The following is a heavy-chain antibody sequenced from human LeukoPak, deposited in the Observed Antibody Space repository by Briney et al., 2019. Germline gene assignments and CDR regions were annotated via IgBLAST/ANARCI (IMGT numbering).Heavy chain of an antibody. CDR3: AKKLSIAAAGPDFDY. CDR2: IYSGGST. J-gene: IGHJ4*02. CDR1: GFTVSSKY. Sequence: PGGSLRLSCAASGFTVSSKYMSWVRQAPGKGLEWVSVIYSGGSTYYADSVKGRFTISRDNSKNTLYLQMNSLRAEDTAVYYCAKKLSIAAAGPDFDYWGQGTLVTVSS. V-gene: IGHV3-66*01. D-gene: IGHD6-13*01.